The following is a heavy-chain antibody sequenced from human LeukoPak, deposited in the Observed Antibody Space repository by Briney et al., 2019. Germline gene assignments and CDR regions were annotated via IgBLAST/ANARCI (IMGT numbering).Heavy chain of an antibody. CDR2: IYYSGST. V-gene: IGHV4-39*07. Sequence: SETLSLTCTVSGGSISSSSYYWGWIRQPPGKGLEWIGSIYYSGSTNYNPSLKSRVTISVDTSKNQFSLKLSSVTAADTAVYYCARGRNLVAVATIGTRSTHFDYWGQGTLVTVPS. CDR3: ARGRNLVAVATIGTRSTHFDY. J-gene: IGHJ4*02. CDR1: GGSISSSSYY. D-gene: IGHD5-12*01.